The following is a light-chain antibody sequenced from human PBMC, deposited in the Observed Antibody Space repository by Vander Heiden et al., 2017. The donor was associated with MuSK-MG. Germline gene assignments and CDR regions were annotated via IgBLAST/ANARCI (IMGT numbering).Light chain of an antibody. J-gene: IGLJ2*01. CDR1: KLESTH. Sequence: SYELSQSPSASVSPVQTASITCSGDKLESTHISWYQQRTGQSPVLVIYEDVKRASGISERFSGSNSGNTATLTLSGTQALDEADYYCQAWDGTMVFGGGTKLTVL. CDR2: EDV. V-gene: IGLV3-1*01. CDR3: QAWDGTMV.